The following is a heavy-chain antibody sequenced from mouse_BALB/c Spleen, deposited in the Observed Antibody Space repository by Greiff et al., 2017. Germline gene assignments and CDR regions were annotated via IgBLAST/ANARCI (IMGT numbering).Heavy chain of an antibody. CDR3: ARAHVLVRSYAMDY. J-gene: IGHJ4*01. D-gene: IGHD2-10*02. V-gene: IGHV2-9*02. Sequence: VQVVESGPGLVAPSQSLSITCTVSGFSLTSYGVHWVRQPPGKGLEWLGVIWAGGSTNYNSALMSRLSISKDNSKSQVFLKMNSLQTDDTAMYYCARAHVLVRSYAMDYWGQGTSVTVSS. CDR2: IWAGGST. CDR1: GFSLTSYG.